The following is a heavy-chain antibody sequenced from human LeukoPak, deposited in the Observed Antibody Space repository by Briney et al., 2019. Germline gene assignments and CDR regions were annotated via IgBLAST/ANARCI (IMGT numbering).Heavy chain of an antibody. Sequence: ASVKVSCKPSGYTFTSYGISWVRQAPGQGLEGMGWISAYNGNTNYAQKLQGRVTMTTDTSTSTAYMELRSLRSDDTAVYYCARGRPYYYDSSGYLFDYWGQGTLVTVSS. CDR2: ISAYNGNT. D-gene: IGHD3-22*01. J-gene: IGHJ4*02. CDR1: GYTFTSYG. CDR3: ARGRPYYYDSSGYLFDY. V-gene: IGHV1-18*01.